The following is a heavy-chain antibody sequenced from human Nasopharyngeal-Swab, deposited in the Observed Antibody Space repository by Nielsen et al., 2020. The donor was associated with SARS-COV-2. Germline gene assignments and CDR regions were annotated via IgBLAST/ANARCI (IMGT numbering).Heavy chain of an antibody. CDR1: ELTFTNSW. V-gene: IGHV3-7*01. D-gene: IGHD3-16*01. CDR3: GRGGKLGALDI. J-gene: IGHJ3*02. Sequence: GESLKISCAASELTFTNSWMSWVRQAPGKGLEWVANIKQDGSDKYYVDSVKGRFTISRDNAKNSLELQMNSLRVEDTAVYYCGRGGKLGALDIWGQGTMVTVSS. CDR2: IKQDGSDK.